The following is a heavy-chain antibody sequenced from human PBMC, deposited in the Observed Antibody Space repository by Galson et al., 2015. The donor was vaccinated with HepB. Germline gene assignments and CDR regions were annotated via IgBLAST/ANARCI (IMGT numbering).Heavy chain of an antibody. Sequence: SLRLSCAASGFTFSSYAMSWVRRAPGKGLEWVSAISGSGGSTYYADSVKGRFTISRDNSKNTLYLQMNSLRAEDTAVYYCAKNLRGYCSSTSCYGITGQTHNWFDPWGQGTLVTVSS. V-gene: IGHV3-23*01. CDR1: GFTFSSYA. CDR2: ISGSGGST. CDR3: AKNLRGYCSSTSCYGITGQTHNWFDP. J-gene: IGHJ5*02. D-gene: IGHD2-2*01.